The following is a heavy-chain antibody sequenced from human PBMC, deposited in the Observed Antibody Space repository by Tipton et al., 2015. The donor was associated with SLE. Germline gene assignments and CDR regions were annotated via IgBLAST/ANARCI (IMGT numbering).Heavy chain of an antibody. CDR2: IYTSGST. J-gene: IGHJ4*02. D-gene: IGHD6-13*01. CDR1: GGSISSGSYY. Sequence: TLSLTCTVSGGSISSGSYYWSWIRQPAGKGLEWIGRIYTSGSTNYNPSLKSRVTISVDTSKNQFSLKLSSVTAADTAVYYCARVGLAAPGDYWGQGTLVTVSS. V-gene: IGHV4-61*02. CDR3: ARVGLAAPGDY.